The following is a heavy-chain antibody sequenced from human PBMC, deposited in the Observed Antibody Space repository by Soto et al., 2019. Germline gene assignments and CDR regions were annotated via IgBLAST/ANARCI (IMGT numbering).Heavy chain of an antibody. Sequence: KTSETLSLTCAVYGGSFSGYYWNWIRQPPGKGLEWIGEIDHSGYTNYNPSLKSRVTISVDTSKNQFSVRLRSVTAADTAVYYCARDRAHLHESSGRLDMWGQGMLVTVSS. D-gene: IGHD3-22*01. CDR3: ARDRAHLHESSGRLDM. CDR2: IDHSGYT. V-gene: IGHV4-34*01. CDR1: GGSFSGYY. J-gene: IGHJ4*02.